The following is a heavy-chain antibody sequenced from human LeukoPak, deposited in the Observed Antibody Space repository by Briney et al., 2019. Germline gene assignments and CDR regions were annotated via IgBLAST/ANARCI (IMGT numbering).Heavy chain of an antibody. CDR1: GFTFSSYG. CDR3: APSYGDLPDY. V-gene: IGHV3-30*02. CDR2: IRYDGSNK. Sequence: GGSLRLSCAASGFTFSSYGMPWVRQAPGKRLEWVAFIRYDGSNKYYADSVKGRFTISRDNSKNTLYLQMNSLRAEDTAVYYCAPSYGDLPDYWGQGTLVTVSS. J-gene: IGHJ4*02. D-gene: IGHD4-17*01.